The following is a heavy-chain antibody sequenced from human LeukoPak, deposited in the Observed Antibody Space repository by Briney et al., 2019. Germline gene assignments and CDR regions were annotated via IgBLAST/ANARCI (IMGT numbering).Heavy chain of an antibody. CDR3: ANYYDILTGYLRSVGYFDY. J-gene: IGHJ4*02. D-gene: IGHD3-9*01. Sequence: PSETLSLTCTVSGGSISSGDYYWSWIRQPPGKGLEWIGYIYYSGSTYYNPSLKSRVTISVDTSKNQFSLKLSSVTAADTAVYYCANYYDILTGYLRSVGYFDYWGQGTLVTVSS. V-gene: IGHV4-30-4*01. CDR1: GGSISSGDYY. CDR2: IYYSGST.